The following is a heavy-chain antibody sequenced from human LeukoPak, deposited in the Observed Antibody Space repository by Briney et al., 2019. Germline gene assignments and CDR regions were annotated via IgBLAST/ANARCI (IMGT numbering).Heavy chain of an antibody. J-gene: IGHJ4*02. D-gene: IGHD5-18*01. CDR1: GGSISSSSYY. CDR2: IYYSGST. Sequence: SETLSLTCTVSGGSISSSSYYWGWIRQPPGKGLEWIGRIYYSGSTYYNPSLKSRVTISVDRSKNQMCLRVNSVTAADTAVYYCARHTYGYDLYYFDYWGQGTLVTVSS. CDR3: ARHTYGYDLYYFDY. V-gene: IGHV4-39*01.